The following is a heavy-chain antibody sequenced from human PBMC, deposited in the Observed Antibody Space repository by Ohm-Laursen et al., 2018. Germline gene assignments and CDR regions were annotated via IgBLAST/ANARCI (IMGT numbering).Heavy chain of an antibody. CDR2: ISNVVSVT. D-gene: IGHD5-24*01. J-gene: IGHJ2*01. V-gene: IGHV3-48*01. CDR3: ARDGGRLTTIRWYFDL. Sequence: SLRLSCAASGFPFSAYSMNWVRQAPGKGLEWISYISNVVSVTWYADSVKGRFTVSRDNSKNTLYLQMNSLRAEDTAVYYCARDGGRLTTIRWYFDLWGRGTLVTVSS. CDR1: GFPFSAYS.